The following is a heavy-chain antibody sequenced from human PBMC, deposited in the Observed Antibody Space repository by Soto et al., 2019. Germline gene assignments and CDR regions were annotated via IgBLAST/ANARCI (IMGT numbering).Heavy chain of an antibody. CDR2: INSDGSTT. D-gene: IGHD1-26*01. CDR3: ARDREWELPGY. Sequence: GGSLRISCAASGFTFSSYWMHWVRQAPGKGLVWVSRINSDGSTTNYADSVKGRFTISRDNAKNTLYLQMNSLRAEDTAVYYCARDREWELPGYWGQGTLVTVSS. J-gene: IGHJ4*02. CDR1: GFTFSSYW. V-gene: IGHV3-74*01.